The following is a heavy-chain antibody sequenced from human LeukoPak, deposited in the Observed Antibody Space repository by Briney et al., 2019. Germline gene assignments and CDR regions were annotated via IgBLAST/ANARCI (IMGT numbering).Heavy chain of an antibody. CDR2: IYYSGST. CDR3: ARDGYSSSWSRPYYYYMDV. CDR1: GFTFSDYY. D-gene: IGHD6-13*01. V-gene: IGHV4-59*01. Sequence: GSLRLSCAASGFTFSDYYMSWIRQPPGKGLEWIGYIYYSGSTNYNPSLKSRVTISVDTSKNQFSLKLSSVTAADTAVYYCARDGYSSSWSRPYYYYMDVWGKGTTVTVSS. J-gene: IGHJ6*03.